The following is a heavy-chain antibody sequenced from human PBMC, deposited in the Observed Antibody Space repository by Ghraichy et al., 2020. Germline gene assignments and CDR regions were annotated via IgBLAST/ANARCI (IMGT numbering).Heavy chain of an antibody. D-gene: IGHD1-26*01. Sequence: GSLRLSCAASGFTFSSYSINWVRQAPGKGLEWVSYISSSSSTIYYADSVNGRFTISRENAKNSLYLQMNSLRGEDTAVYYCAREVRMGATTHFDYWVQVILVTFAA. CDR3: AREVRMGATTHFDY. V-gene: IGHV3-48*01. CDR2: ISSSSSTI. J-gene: IGHJ4*02. CDR1: GFTFSSYS.